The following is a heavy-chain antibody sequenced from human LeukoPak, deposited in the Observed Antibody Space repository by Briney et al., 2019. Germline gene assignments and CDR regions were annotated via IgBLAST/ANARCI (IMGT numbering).Heavy chain of an antibody. D-gene: IGHD2-15*01. CDR1: GYTFTGYY. V-gene: IGHV1-2*02. CDR2: INPNSGGT. Sequence: GASVKVSCKASGYTFTGYYMHWVRQAPGQGLEWMGWINPNSGGTNYAQKFQGRVTMTRDTSISTAYMELSRLRSDDTAVYYCARSNTDCSGGSCYFDPWGQGTLVTVSS. CDR3: ARSNTDCSGGSCYFDP. J-gene: IGHJ5*02.